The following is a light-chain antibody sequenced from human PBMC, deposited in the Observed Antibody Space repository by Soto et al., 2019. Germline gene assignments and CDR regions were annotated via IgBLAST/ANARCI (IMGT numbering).Light chain of an antibody. J-gene: IGKJ1*01. CDR1: QSVSSDY. V-gene: IGKV3-20*01. CDR2: DAS. CDR3: NQYSSSPPT. Sequence: EIVLTQSPNTLSLSPGERATLSCRASQSVSSDYLVWYQQKPGQAPRLLIYDASSRATGIPDRFSASGSGTDFTLTISRLEPEDFAVYFCNQYSSSPPTFGQGTKVDI.